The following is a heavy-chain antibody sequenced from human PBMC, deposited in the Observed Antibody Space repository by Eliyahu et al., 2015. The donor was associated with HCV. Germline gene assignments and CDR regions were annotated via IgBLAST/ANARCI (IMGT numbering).Heavy chain of an antibody. CDR2: IYYREST. CDR3: AVYASGWSSYFDS. Sequence: QLQLQESGPGLVKPSETLSLTCTVSGGSISSSSYYWGWIRQPPGKGLEWIGSIYYRESTYYNPSLKSRVTISVDTSKNQFSLKLSSVTAADTAVYYCAVYASGWSSYFDSWGQGTLVTVSS. D-gene: IGHD6-19*01. V-gene: IGHV4-39*01. CDR1: GGSISSSSYY. J-gene: IGHJ4*02.